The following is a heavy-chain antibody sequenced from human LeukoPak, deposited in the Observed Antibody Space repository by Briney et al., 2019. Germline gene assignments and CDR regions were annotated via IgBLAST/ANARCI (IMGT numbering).Heavy chain of an antibody. Sequence: SETLSLTCTVSGGSISSSSYYWGWIRQPPGKGLEWIGSIYYSGSTYYNPSLKSRVTISVDTSKNQFSLKLSSVTAADTAVYYCAREVHDSSGYWAILDYWGQGTLVTVSS. CDR2: IYYSGST. D-gene: IGHD3-22*01. CDR1: GGSISSSSYY. V-gene: IGHV4-39*02. J-gene: IGHJ4*02. CDR3: AREVHDSSGYWAILDY.